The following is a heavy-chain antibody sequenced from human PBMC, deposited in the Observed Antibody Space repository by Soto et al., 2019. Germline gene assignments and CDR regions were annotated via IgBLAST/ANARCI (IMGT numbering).Heavy chain of an antibody. D-gene: IGHD6-19*01. V-gene: IGHV5-51*01. J-gene: IGHJ6*02. CDR2: IWPSDSDT. CDR3: ARHGRNSGWYDYGMDV. Sequence: PGESLKISCKGSGYTFTSYWIGWVRQMPGKGLEWMGMIWPSDSDTRYSPSIQGQVTISADKSISTAYLQWSSLKASDTAMYYCARHGRNSGWYDYGMDVWGQGTTVTVSS. CDR1: GYTFTSYW.